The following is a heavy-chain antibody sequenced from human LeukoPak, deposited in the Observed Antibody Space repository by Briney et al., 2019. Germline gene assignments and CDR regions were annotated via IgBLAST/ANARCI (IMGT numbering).Heavy chain of an antibody. D-gene: IGHD6-6*01. CDR1: GGSISSYY. CDR2: IYTSGST. CDR3: ARDIATRPYNWFDP. V-gene: IGHV4-4*07. Sequence: SETLSLTCTVSGGSISSYYWSWLRQPAGKGLEWIGRIYTSGSTNYNPSLKSRVTMSVDTSKNQFSLKLSSVTAADTAVYYCARDIATRPYNWFDPWGQGTLVTASS. J-gene: IGHJ5*02.